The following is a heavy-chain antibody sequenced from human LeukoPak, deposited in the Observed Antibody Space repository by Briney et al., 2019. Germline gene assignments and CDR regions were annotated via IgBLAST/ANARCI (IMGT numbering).Heavy chain of an antibody. V-gene: IGHV4-4*07. CDR2: IYTSGST. CDR1: GGSLSRYY. CDR3: AREDSGYDYRYYGMDV. J-gene: IGHJ6*02. D-gene: IGHD5-12*01. Sequence: SETLSLTCTLSGGSLSRYYWSWVRQPAGDGLEWIGRIYTSGSTTYNPSLKSRVTMSVDTSKNQFSLKLSSVTAADTAVYYCAREDSGYDYRYYGMDVWGQGTTVTVSS.